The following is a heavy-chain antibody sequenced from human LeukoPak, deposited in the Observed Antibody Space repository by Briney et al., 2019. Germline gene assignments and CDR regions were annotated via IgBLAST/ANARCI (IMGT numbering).Heavy chain of an antibody. V-gene: IGHV4-30-4*08. CDR1: GGSISSGDYY. J-gene: IGHJ4*02. CDR3: ARELVSEMDY. Sequence: SETLSLTCTVFGGSISSGDYYWSWIRQPPGKGLEWIGYIYYSGSTYYNPSLKSRVTISVDTSKNQFSLKLSSVTAADTAVYYCARELVSEMDYWGQGTLVTVSS. CDR2: IYYSGST. D-gene: IGHD5-24*01.